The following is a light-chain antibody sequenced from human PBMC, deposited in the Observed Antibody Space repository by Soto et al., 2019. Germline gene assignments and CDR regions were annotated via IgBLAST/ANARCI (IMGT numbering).Light chain of an antibody. J-gene: IGKJ5*01. CDR3: QQYGGAPIT. Sequence: EIVLTQSPGTLSLSPGERATLSCRASQSVYSSYVAWYQQKPGQAPRFLLYDASRRATGIPDRFSGSGSGTDFTLTISRLEPEDFAVYYCQQYGGAPITFGQGTRLVIK. CDR1: QSVYSSY. CDR2: DAS. V-gene: IGKV3-20*01.